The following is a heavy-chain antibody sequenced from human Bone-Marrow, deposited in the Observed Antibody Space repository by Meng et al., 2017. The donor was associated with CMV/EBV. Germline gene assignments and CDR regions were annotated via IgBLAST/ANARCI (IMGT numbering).Heavy chain of an antibody. Sequence: VYGGSCDGYYWSWIRQPPGDGLKWIGSIYYGGSTYYNPSLKSRVTISVDTSKNQFSLKLSSVTAADTAVYYCARVRYSSSSGWFDPWGQGTLVTVSS. D-gene: IGHD6-6*01. J-gene: IGHJ5*02. V-gene: IGHV4-34*01. CDR1: GGSCDGYY. CDR2: IYYGGST. CDR3: ARVRYSSSSGWFDP.